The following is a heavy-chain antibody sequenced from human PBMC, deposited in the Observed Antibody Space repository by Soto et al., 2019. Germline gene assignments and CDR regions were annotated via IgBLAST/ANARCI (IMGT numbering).Heavy chain of an antibody. J-gene: IGHJ4*02. CDR1: GYTFTSYA. CDR2: INAGNGNT. V-gene: IGHV1-3*01. CDR3: ARDGCSSTSCYLVLPDYYFDY. D-gene: IGHD2-2*01. Sequence: GASVKVSCKASGYTFTSYAMHWVRQAPGQRLEWMGWINAGNGNTKYSQKFQGRVTITRDTSASTAYMELSSLRSEDTAVYYCARDGCSSTSCYLVLPDYYFDYWGQGTLVTVSS.